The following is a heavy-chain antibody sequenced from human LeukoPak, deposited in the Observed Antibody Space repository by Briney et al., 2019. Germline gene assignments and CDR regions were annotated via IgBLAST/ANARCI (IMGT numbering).Heavy chain of an antibody. J-gene: IGHJ3*02. Sequence: GGSLRLSCAASGFTFSDYYMSWIRQAPGKGLEWLSYIYGIDSTISYAASVKGRFTISRDNAKNSLYLQMNSLRAEDTAVYYCARDAYYYDSSSYYRNAFDIWGQGTVVTVSS. CDR1: GFTFSDYY. CDR3: ARDAYYYDSSSYYRNAFDI. D-gene: IGHD3-22*01. CDR2: IYGIDSTI. V-gene: IGHV3-11*01.